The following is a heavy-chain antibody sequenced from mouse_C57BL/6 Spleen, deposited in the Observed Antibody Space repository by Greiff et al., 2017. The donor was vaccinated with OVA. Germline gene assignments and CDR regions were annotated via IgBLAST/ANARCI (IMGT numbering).Heavy chain of an antibody. CDR3: SRYCNVGFDD. V-gene: IGHV1-69*01. CDR1: GYTFTSYW. Sequence: QVQLQQPGAELVMPGASVKLSCKASGYTFTSYWMPWVKQRPGQGLEWIGEIDPSGSYTNYNQKFKGKSTLTVDKSSSTAYMQLSSLTSEDSAVYYCSRYCNVGFDDWGKGTTLTVSS. J-gene: IGHJ2*01. CDR2: IDPSGSYT. D-gene: IGHD2-1*01.